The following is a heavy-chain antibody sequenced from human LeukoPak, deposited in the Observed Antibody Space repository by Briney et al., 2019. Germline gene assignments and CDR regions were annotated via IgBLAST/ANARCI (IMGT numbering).Heavy chain of an antibody. Sequence: GGSLRLSCAVSGSTFSSYGMHWVRQPPGRGLEWVAVISYDGPNKYYADSVKGRFTISRDNSKNTLYLQMNSLRTDDTAVYYCAKDFAKYCSGGCDFQYWGQGTLVTVSS. D-gene: IGHD2-15*01. CDR3: AKDFAKYCSGGCDFQY. CDR1: GSTFSSYG. J-gene: IGHJ1*01. CDR2: ISYDGPNK. V-gene: IGHV3-30*18.